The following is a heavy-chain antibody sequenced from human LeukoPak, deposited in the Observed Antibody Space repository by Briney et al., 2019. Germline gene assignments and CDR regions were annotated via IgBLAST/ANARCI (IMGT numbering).Heavy chain of an antibody. J-gene: IGHJ3*02. CDR1: GYTFTGYY. V-gene: IGHV1-2*02. CDR2: INPNSGGT. Sequence: GASVKVSCKASGYTFTGYYMHLVRQAPGQGLEWMGWINPNSGGTNYAQKFQGRVTMTRDTSISTAYMELSRLRSDDTAVYYCAGSDYDFWSGYLGIWGQGTMVTVSS. CDR3: AGSDYDFWSGYLGI. D-gene: IGHD3-3*01.